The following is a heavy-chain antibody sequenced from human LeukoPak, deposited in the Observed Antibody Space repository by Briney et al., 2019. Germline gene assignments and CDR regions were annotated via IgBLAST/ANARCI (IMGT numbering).Heavy chain of an antibody. D-gene: IGHD5-12*01. V-gene: IGHV4-59*01. Sequence: SETLSLTCVVSGGSFSGYYWSWIRQPPGKGLEWIGYIHYSGSTNYNSSLRSRVTISVDTSKNQLSLKLSSVTPPDTAVYYCARDPSGYDYYFDSWGQGTLVTVSS. CDR1: GGSFSGYY. J-gene: IGHJ4*02. CDR2: IHYSGST. CDR3: ARDPSGYDYYFDS.